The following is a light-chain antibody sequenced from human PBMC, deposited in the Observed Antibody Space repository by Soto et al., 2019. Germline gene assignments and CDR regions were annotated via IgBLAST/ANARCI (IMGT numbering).Light chain of an antibody. CDR1: SGHRSYI. CDR2: LEGSGSY. CDR3: ETWDTDTRV. J-gene: IGLJ3*02. Sequence: QSVLTQSSSASASLGSSVMLTCTLSSGHRSYIIAWHQQQPGKAPRYLMKLEGSGSYNKGSGVPHRFSGSSSGADRYLTISNHQSEDEADYYCETWDTDTRVFGGGTKLTVL. V-gene: IGLV4-60*03.